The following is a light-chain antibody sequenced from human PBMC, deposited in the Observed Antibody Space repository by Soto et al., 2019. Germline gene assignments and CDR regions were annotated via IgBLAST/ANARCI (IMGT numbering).Light chain of an antibody. V-gene: IGKV3-20*01. CDR2: GAS. CDR1: QSVSSSY. CDR3: QQYDSSPLT. J-gene: IGKJ1*01. Sequence: EIVLTQSPGTLSLSPGERATLSCRASQSVSSSYLAWYQQKPGQAPRLLIYGASITATRIPDRCSGSGSGTDLTITSSRLEPEDFAVSYCQQYDSSPLTFGQGTKLEIK.